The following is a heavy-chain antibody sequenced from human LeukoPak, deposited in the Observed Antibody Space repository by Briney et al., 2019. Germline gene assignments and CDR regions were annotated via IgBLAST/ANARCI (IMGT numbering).Heavy chain of an antibody. V-gene: IGHV3-23*01. J-gene: IGHJ6*03. Sequence: GGSLRLSCAASGFTFSSYAMSWVRQAPGKGLEWVSAISGSGGSTYYADSVKGRFTISRDNSKNTLYLQMNSLRAEDTAVYYCARRLRYYYDYMDVWGKGTTVTVSS. CDR2: ISGSGGST. CDR3: ARRLRYYYDYMDV. CDR1: GFTFSSYA.